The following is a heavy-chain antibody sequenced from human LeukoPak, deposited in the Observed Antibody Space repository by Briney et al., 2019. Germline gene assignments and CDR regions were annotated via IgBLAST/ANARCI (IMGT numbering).Heavy chain of an antibody. J-gene: IGHJ4*02. D-gene: IGHD3-22*01. Sequence: PGGSLRLSCAASGFTFSSYSIDWVRQAPGKGLEWVATISSSSSYMYYAGSLKGRFTISRDNAKNSLYLQMNSLRAEDTAVYYCAREAYDSRGYSFDYWGQGTLVAVSS. CDR1: GFTFSSYS. CDR3: AREAYDSRGYSFDY. V-gene: IGHV3-21*04. CDR2: ISSSSSYM.